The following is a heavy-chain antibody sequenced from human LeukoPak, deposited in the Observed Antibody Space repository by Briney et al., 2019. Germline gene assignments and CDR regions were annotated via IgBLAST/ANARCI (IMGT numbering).Heavy chain of an antibody. J-gene: IGHJ5*02. Sequence: SETLSLTGAVYGGSFSGYYWSWIRKPPGKGLEWIGEINHSGSTNYNPSLKSRVTISVDTSKNKFSLKLSSVTAADTAVYYCARGDEIFCSGGSCYSRWFDPWGQGTLVTVSS. CDR2: INHSGST. CDR1: GGSFSGYY. CDR3: ARGDEIFCSGGSCYSRWFDP. D-gene: IGHD2-15*01. V-gene: IGHV4-34*01.